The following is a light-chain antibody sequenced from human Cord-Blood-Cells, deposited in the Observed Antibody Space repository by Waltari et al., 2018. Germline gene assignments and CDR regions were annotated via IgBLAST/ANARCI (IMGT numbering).Light chain of an antibody. V-gene: IGKV3-11*01. CDR1: QSVSSY. CDR3: QQRSNWIT. CDR2: DAS. Sequence: DIQLTQSPATLSLSTGERATLSCRASQSVSSYLAWYQQKPGQAPRLLIYDASNRATGIPARFSGSGSGTDFTLTISSLEPEDFAVYYCQQRSNWITFGQGTRLEIK. J-gene: IGKJ5*01.